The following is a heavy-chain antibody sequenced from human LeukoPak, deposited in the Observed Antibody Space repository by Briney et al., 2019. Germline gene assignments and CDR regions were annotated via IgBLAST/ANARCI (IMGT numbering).Heavy chain of an antibody. CDR2: ISYDGSNK. V-gene: IGHV3-30-3*02. D-gene: IGHD1-20*01. Sequence: GGSLRLSCTASGFTFSNYAVHWVRQAPGKGLEWVAVISYDGSNKYYTDSVKGRFTISRDNSKNTLYLQMNSLRAEDTAVYYCAKKMSITAASQVDYWGQGTLVTVSS. CDR3: AKKMSITAASQVDY. J-gene: IGHJ4*02. CDR1: GFTFSNYA.